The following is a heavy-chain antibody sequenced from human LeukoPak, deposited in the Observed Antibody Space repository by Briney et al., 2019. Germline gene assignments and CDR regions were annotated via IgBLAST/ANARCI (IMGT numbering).Heavy chain of an antibody. CDR1: GYSLTELS. CDR2: LDPEDGET. J-gene: IGHJ4*02. Sequence: ASVKVSCKVSGYSLTELSMHWVRQAPGRGLEWMGGLDPEDGETIYAQKFQGRVTITADKSTSTAYMELSSLRSEDTAVYYCARESPEVYGSGSPVGYFDYWGQGTLVTVSS. D-gene: IGHD3-10*01. CDR3: ARESPEVYGSGSPVGYFDY. V-gene: IGHV1-24*01.